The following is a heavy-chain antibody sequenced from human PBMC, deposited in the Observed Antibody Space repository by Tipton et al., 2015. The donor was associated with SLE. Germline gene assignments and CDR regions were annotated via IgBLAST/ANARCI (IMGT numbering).Heavy chain of an antibody. V-gene: IGHV3-74*01. CDR2: IDSQGSVT. CDR1: GFPFTSVW. Sequence: SLRLSCAASGFPFTSVWMHWVRQPPGKGLVWISEIDSQGSVTNYADSVEGRFSIFRDNAKNTLFLQMNSLRAEDTAVYYCARGGVIGDSWGQGTLVTVSS. CDR3: ARGGVIGDS. D-gene: IGHD3-10*01. J-gene: IGHJ4*02.